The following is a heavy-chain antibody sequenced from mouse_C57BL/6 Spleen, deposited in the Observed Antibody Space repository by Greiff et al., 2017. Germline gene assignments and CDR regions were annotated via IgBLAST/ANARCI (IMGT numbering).Heavy chain of an antibody. V-gene: IGHV1-82*01. D-gene: IGHD2-4*01. CDR2: IYPGDGET. J-gene: IGHJ1*03. CDR1: GYAFSSSW. Sequence: VQLQQSGPELVKPGASVKISCKASGYAFSSSWMNCVKQRPGKGLEWIGRIYPGDGETNYNGKFKGKATLTADKSSSTAYMQLSSLTSEDSAVYCCARGDYDYLGYFDVWGTGTTVTVSS. CDR3: ARGDYDYLGYFDV.